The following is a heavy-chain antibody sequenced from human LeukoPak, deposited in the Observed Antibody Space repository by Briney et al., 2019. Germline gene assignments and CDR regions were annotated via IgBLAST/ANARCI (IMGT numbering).Heavy chain of an antibody. V-gene: IGHV3-7*01. CDR3: ATYTNWVAGNV. J-gene: IGHJ6*02. Sequence: GSLRPSFAAPGFTVSKAWMNWVRQAPGQGLEWVAAIKEDGSEKGYVDSVKGRFTISRDNAKNSLYLQMNSLRAEDTAVYYCATYTNWVAGNVWGQGTSVSVSS. CDR1: GFTVSKAW. CDR2: IKEDGSEK. D-gene: IGHD1-1*01.